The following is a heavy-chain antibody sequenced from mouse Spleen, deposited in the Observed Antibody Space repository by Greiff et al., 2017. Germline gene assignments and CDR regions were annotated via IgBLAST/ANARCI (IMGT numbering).Heavy chain of an antibody. J-gene: IGHJ4*01. D-gene: IGHD1-1*01. CDR3: AREAPLITTVVATDYAMDY. V-gene: IGHV5-16*01. CDR2: INYDGSST. Sequence: EVKLVESEGGLVQPGSSMKLSCTASGFTFSDYYMAWVRQVPEKGLEWVANINYDGSSTYYLDSLKSRFIISRDNAKNILYLQMSSLKSEDTATYYCAREAPLITTVVATDYAMDYWGQGTSVTVSS. CDR1: GFTFSDYY.